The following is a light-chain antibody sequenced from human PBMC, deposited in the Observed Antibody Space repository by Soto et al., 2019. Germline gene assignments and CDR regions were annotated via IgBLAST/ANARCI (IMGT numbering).Light chain of an antibody. CDR1: QSVSSGH. Sequence: DIVLTLSPGALSLSPGERASLSCRASQSVSSGHLAWYQQKPGQAPRLLIYGASSRATGIPDRFSGSGSGTDFTLTISRLEPEDFALYYCQQHDILSITFGQGTRLENK. V-gene: IGKV3-20*01. J-gene: IGKJ5*01. CDR3: QQHDILSIT. CDR2: GAS.